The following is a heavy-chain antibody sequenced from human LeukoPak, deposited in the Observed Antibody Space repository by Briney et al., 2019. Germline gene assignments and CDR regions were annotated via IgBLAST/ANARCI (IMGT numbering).Heavy chain of an antibody. V-gene: IGHV4-34*01. CDR3: AGGASR. J-gene: IGHJ4*02. Sequence: PSETLSLTCAVYGGSFSGYYWSWIRQPPGKGLEWIGEINHSGSTNYNPSLKSRVTISVDTSKNQFSLKLSSVTAADTAVYYCAGGASRWGQGTLVTVSS. CDR1: GGSFSGYY. CDR2: INHSGST.